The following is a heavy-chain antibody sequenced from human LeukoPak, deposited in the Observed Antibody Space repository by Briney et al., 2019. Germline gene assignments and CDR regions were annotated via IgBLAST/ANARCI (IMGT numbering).Heavy chain of an antibody. CDR3: ARVVYYYDSSGYYSPEYYYYYMDV. J-gene: IGHJ6*03. CDR2: IYYDGST. D-gene: IGHD3-22*01. CDR1: GVSTSSTRYY. V-gene: IGHV4-39*07. Sequence: SETLSLTCTVSGVSTSSTRYYWGWIRQPPGKGLEWIGNIYYDGSTYYNPSLKSRVTISVDTSKNQFSLKLSSVTAADTAVYYCARVVYYYDSSGYYSPEYYYYYMDVWGKGTTVTVSS.